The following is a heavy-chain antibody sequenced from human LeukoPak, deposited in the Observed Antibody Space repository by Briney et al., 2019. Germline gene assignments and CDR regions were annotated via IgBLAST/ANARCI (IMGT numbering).Heavy chain of an antibody. J-gene: IGHJ4*02. CDR2: IYSDGST. CDR1: GFIVSSNY. Sequence: GGSRRLSWAASGFIVSSNYMSWVRQAPGKGLEWVSVIYSDGSTYYADSVKGRFTISRDNSKNTLYLQMNSLRAEDTAVYYCARDSGYPPYWGQGTLVTVSS. D-gene: IGHD5-12*01. CDR3: ARDSGYPPY. V-gene: IGHV3-53*01.